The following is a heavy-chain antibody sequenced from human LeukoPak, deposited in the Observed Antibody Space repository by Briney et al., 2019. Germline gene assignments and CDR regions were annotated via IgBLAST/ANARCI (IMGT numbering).Heavy chain of an antibody. CDR3: ARRMVRGLYYYYYGMDV. CDR1: GGSISSSSYY. J-gene: IGHJ6*02. CDR2: IYYSGST. V-gene: IGHV4-39*01. Sequence: SETLSLTCTVSGGSISSSSYYWGWIRQPPGKGLEWIGSIYYSGSTYYNPSLKSRVTISVDTSKNQFSLKLSSVTAADTAVYYCARRMVRGLYYYYYGMDVWGQGTTVIVSS. D-gene: IGHD3-10*01.